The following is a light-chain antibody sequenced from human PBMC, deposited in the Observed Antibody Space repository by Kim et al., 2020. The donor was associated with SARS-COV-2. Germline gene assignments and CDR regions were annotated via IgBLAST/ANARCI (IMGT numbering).Light chain of an antibody. CDR1: SSHLVVSNY. CDR3: SSYTSSNTLV. V-gene: IGLV2-14*03. Sequence: GQSITTSCTATSSHLVVSNYVYWYQQHTGKAPKVMIYDVNNRPSGVSNRFSGSKSGDTASLTISGLQAEDEADYYCSSYTSSNTLVFGGGTQLTVL. J-gene: IGLJ3*02. CDR2: DVN.